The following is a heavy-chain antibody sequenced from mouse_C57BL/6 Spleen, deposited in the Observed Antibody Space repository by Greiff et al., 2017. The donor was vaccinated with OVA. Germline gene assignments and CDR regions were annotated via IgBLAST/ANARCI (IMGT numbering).Heavy chain of an antibody. CDR1: GYTFTSYW. D-gene: IGHD2-4*01. J-gene: IGHJ2*01. V-gene: IGHV1-69*01. CDR2: IDPSDSYT. CDR3: SRGLRRGYYFDY. Sequence: VQLQQSGAELVMPGTSVKLSCKASGYTFTSYWMHWVKQRPGQGLEWIGEIDPSDSYTNYNQKFKGKSTLTVDKSSSTAYMQLSSLTSEDSAVYYCSRGLRRGYYFDYRGQGTTLTVSS.